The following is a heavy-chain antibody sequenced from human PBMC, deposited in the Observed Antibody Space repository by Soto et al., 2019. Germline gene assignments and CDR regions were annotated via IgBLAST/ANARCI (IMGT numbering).Heavy chain of an antibody. J-gene: IGHJ3*02. CDR3: ARELNDYGGRNAFAI. V-gene: IGHV4-39*02. Sequence: SETLSLTCSVSGDSISNSGNYWGWIRRPPGKGLEWIGTMDYSGDTSYNPSLRSRVTISADTSKNQFSLRLSSVSVADTAVYYCARELNDYGGRNAFAIWGQGTMVTVSS. D-gene: IGHD4-17*01. CDR1: GDSISNSGNY. CDR2: MDYSGDT.